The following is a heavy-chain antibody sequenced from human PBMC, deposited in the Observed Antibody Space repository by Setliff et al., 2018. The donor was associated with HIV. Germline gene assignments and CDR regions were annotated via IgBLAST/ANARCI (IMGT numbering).Heavy chain of an antibody. CDR3: ARGGASSLPLDY. J-gene: IGHJ4*01. Sequence: GGSLRLSCAASGFTFSSYGMHWVRQAPGKGLEWVAVIWYDGSNKYYADSVKGRFTISRDNAKNSLYLQMNSLRAEDTAIYYCARGGASSLPLDYWGHGTLVTVSS. CDR2: IWYDGSNK. CDR1: GFTFSSYG. D-gene: IGHD6-13*01. V-gene: IGHV3-33*01.